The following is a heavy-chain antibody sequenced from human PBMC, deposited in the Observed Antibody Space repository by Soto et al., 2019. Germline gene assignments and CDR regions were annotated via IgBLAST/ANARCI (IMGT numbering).Heavy chain of an antibody. D-gene: IGHD1-26*01. Sequence: SFKAPADTFTSYYIHWVRQAPGKGLEWVSALPEIGTNTYYADSVKGRFTISRDNSKNTLFLQINNLRAGDTAVYYCAKKSGVGATWYFDYWGQGTLVTVSS. J-gene: IGHJ4*02. V-gene: IGHV3-23*01. CDR1: ADTFTSYY. CDR2: LPEIGTNT. CDR3: AKKSGVGATWYFDY.